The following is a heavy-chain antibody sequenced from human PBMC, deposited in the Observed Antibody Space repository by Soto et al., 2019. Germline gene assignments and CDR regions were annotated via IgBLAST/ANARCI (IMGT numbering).Heavy chain of an antibody. CDR3: ARERLLWFGELLTYYYGMDV. J-gene: IGHJ6*02. CDR2: IYYSGST. D-gene: IGHD3-10*01. V-gene: IGHV4-30-4*01. Sequence: SETLSLTCTVSGGSISSGDYYWSWIRQPPGKGLEWIGYIYYSGSTYYNPSLKSRVTISVDTSKNQFSLKLSSVTAADTAVYYCARERLLWFGELLTYYYGMDVWGQGTTVTVSS. CDR1: GGSISSGDYY.